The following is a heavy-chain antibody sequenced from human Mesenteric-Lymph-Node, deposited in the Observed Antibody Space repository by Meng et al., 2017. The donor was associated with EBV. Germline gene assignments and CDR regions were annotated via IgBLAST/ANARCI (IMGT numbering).Heavy chain of an antibody. J-gene: IGHJ5*02. V-gene: IGHV4-39*01. Sequence: QLQLQESGPGRVKLSETLSLTCTVSGGSISSSTYYWAWIRQPPGKGLEWIGTINYSGTTYYNPSLESRFSIFVDTSKNQFSLNLSFVTAADTAVYYCARHRRASSTGDWLDPWGQGTLVTVSS. CDR2: INYSGTT. CDR1: GGSISSSTYY. D-gene: IGHD2-2*01. CDR3: ARHRRASSTGDWLDP.